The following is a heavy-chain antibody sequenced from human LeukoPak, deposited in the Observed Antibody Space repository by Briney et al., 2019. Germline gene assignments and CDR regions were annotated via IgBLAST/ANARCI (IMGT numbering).Heavy chain of an antibody. D-gene: IGHD3-9*01. CDR3: ARSRRYFDWLSYR. CDR2: INDSGST. Sequence: SETLSLTCAVYGGSFSGYYWSWVRQPPGKGREWIGEINDSGSTNYNPSLKSRVPISVDTSKHQFSLKLSTVAAPDTAVYYCARSRRYFDWLSYRGGQGTLVTVPS. J-gene: IGHJ4*02. CDR1: GGSFSGYY. V-gene: IGHV4-34*01.